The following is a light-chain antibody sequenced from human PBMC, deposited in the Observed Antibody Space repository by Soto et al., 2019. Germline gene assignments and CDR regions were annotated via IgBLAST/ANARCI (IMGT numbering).Light chain of an antibody. V-gene: IGLV1-47*01. CDR3: AAWDNSLVGGPA. Sequence: QAVVTQPPSASGTPGQRVTISCSGSNSNIGSKYVYWYQQLPGTAPKLLLYRNNQRPSGVPDRFSGSKSGTSASLAISGLRSEDEADYYCAAWDNSLVGGPAFGGGTKVTVL. J-gene: IGLJ2*01. CDR2: RNN. CDR1: NSNIGSKY.